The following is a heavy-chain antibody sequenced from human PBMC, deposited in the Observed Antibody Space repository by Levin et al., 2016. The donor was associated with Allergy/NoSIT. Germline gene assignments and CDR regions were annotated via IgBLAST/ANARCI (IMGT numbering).Heavy chain of an antibody. CDR3: TTTIGTWLET. V-gene: IGHV3-15*01. CDR1: GFTFSNAR. D-gene: IGHD1-26*01. J-gene: IGHJ5*01. Sequence: GGSLRLSCAVSGFTFSNARMSWVRQAPGKGLEWVGRIKSKTDGATTDYAAPVKGRFTISRDDSKNTLYLEMNSLKIEDTGVYYCTTTIGTWLETWGHGTLVTVSS. CDR2: IKSKTDGATT.